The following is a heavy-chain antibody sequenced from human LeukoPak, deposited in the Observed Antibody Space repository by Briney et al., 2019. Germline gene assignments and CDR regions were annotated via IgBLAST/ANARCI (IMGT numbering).Heavy chain of an antibody. J-gene: IGHJ3*02. Sequence: GGSLRLSCTASGFTFGVYAMSWLRQAPGKGLEWVGFIRSKAYGGTTEYAASVRGRFTISRDDSKSIAYLQMNSLKTEDTAVYYCTRIRITMTHDAFDIWGQGTMVTVSS. CDR1: GFTFGVYA. CDR2: IRSKAYGGTT. D-gene: IGHD3-22*01. CDR3: TRIRITMTHDAFDI. V-gene: IGHV3-49*03.